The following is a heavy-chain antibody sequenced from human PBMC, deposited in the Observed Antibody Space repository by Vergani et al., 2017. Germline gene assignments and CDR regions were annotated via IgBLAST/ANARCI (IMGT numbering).Heavy chain of an antibody. CDR1: GGSFSGYY. CDR3: ARRRGYFDY. D-gene: IGHD3-10*01. V-gene: IGHV4-4*09. Sequence: QVQLQQWGAGLLKPSETLSLTCAVYGGSFSGYYWSWIRQPPGKGLEWIGYIYTSGSTNYNPSLKSRVTISVDPSKNQFSLKLSSVTAADTAVYYCARRRGYFDYWGQGTLVTVSS. J-gene: IGHJ4*02. CDR2: IYTSGST.